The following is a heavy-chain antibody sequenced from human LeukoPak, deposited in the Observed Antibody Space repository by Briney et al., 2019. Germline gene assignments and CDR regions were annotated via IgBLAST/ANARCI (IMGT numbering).Heavy chain of an antibody. CDR3: VKDLSGSYAFDF. V-gene: IGHV3-64D*06. CDR1: GFAFSSFT. J-gene: IGHJ4*02. Sequence: PGGSLRLSCSASGFAFSSFTMHWVRQAPGKGLQYVSSFSGYGTYYADSVKGRFTISKDKSKNRLYLQMNSLRVEDTAVYYCVKDLSGSYAFDFWGQGTLVTVSS. CDR2: FSGYGT. D-gene: IGHD1-26*01.